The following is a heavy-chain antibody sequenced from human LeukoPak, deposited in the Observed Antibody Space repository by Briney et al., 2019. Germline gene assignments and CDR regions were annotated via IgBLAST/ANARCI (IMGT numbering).Heavy chain of an antibody. CDR3: ASKATEAFDI. CDR2: INPNSGGT. Sequence: ASVKVSCKASGYTFTGYYMHWVRQAPGQGLEWMGRINPNSGGTNYAQKFQGRVTITTDESTSTAYMELSSLRSEDTAVYYCASKATEAFDIWGQGTMVTVSS. CDR1: GYTFTGYY. J-gene: IGHJ3*02. D-gene: IGHD1-14*01. V-gene: IGHV1-2*06.